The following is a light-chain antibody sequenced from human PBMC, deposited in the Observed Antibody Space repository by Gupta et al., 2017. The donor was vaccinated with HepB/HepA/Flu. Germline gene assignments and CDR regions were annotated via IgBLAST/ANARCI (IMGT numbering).Light chain of an antibody. J-gene: IGLJ2*01. V-gene: IGLV2-8*01. Sequence: QSALTQPPSASGSPGQSVTISCTGSSSDVGGFDYVSWYQQHPGKAPKLIIYGVSKRPSGVPDRFSGSKSGDTASLTISGLQAEDEADYYCCSYVGSNSVVFGGGTKVTVL. CDR2: GVS. CDR3: CSYVGSNSVV. CDR1: SSDVGGFDY.